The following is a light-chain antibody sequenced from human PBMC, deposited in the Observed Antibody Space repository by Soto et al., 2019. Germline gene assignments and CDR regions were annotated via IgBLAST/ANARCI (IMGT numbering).Light chain of an antibody. CDR2: EAS. Sequence: EIVLTQSPGTLSLSPGERATLSCRASQSVSSSYLAWYQQRPGQAPRLLMYEASNRATGVPARFSGSGSGTDFTLTISSLEPEDFAMYYCHQRNQFGQGTRLEIK. CDR3: HQRNQ. J-gene: IGKJ5*01. CDR1: QSVSSSY. V-gene: IGKV3D-20*02.